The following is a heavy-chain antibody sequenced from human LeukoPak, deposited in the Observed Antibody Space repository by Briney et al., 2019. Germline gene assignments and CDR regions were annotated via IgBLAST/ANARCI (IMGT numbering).Heavy chain of an antibody. V-gene: IGHV3-7*03. CDR3: ARDGRPLDY. J-gene: IGHJ4*02. CDR2: IKQDGDEK. Sequence: GGSLRLSCVDSGITFSRYWMSWVRQAPGKGLEWVANIKQDGDEKYYVDSVKGRFTISRDNAKNSLYLQMNSLRVEDTAVYYCARDGRPLDYWGQGTLVTVSS. CDR1: GITFSRYW.